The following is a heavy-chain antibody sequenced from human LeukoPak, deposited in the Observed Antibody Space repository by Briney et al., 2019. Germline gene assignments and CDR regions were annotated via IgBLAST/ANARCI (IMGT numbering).Heavy chain of an antibody. CDR2: ISGSGGST. J-gene: IGHJ4*02. Sequence: GGSLRLSCAASGFTFSSYAMSWVRRAPGKGLGWVSAISGSGGSTYYADSVKGRFTISRDNSKNTLYLQMNSLRAEDTAVYYCAKASRYDILTGYYSPYFDYWGQGTLVTVSS. D-gene: IGHD3-9*01. CDR1: GFTFSSYA. CDR3: AKASRYDILTGYYSPYFDY. V-gene: IGHV3-23*01.